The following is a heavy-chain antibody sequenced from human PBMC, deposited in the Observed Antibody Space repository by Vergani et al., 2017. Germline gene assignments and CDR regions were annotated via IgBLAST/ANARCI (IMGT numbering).Heavy chain of an antibody. D-gene: IGHD3-16*01. CDR1: GFTFSSYA. V-gene: IGHV3-23*01. J-gene: IGHJ4*02. CDR3: AKVWDNCDYVWGSSPYYFDY. Sequence: EVQLLESGGGLVQPGGSLRLSCAASGFTFSSYAMSWVRQAPGKGLEWVSAISGSGGSTYYADSVKGRFTISRDNSKNTLYLQMNSLRAEDTAVYYCAKVWDNCDYVWGSSPYYFDYWGQGTLVAVSS. CDR2: ISGSGGST.